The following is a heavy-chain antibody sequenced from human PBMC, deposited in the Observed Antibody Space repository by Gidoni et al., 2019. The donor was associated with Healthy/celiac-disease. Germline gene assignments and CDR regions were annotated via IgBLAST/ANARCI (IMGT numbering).Heavy chain of an antibody. CDR2: IIPSFGTA. J-gene: IGHJ6*03. CDR3: ATGDNGYCSSTSCRPPGYYYYYMDV. Sequence: QVQLVQSGAEVKKPGSSVKVSCKASGGTFSSYAISWVRQAPGQGLEWMGGIIPSFGTANYAQKFQGRVTITADESTSTAYMELSSLRSEDTAVYYCATGDNGYCSSTSCRPPGYYYYYMDVWGKGTTVTVSS. V-gene: IGHV1-69*01. CDR1: GGTFSSYA. D-gene: IGHD2-2*03.